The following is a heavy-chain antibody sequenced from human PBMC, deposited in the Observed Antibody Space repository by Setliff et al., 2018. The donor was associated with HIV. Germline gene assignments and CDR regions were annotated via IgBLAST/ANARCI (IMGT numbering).Heavy chain of an antibody. CDR1: GYSFTNYA. J-gene: IGHJ4*02. Sequence: VSCKASGYSFTNYAMHWVRQAPGQRLEWMGWINTGNGNTKYSQKFQGRVTFTGDTSASTAYMEVSSLRSEDTAVYYCASYDSSGPHWGQGTLVTVSS. D-gene: IGHD3-22*01. CDR3: ASYDSSGPH. V-gene: IGHV1-3*04. CDR2: INTGNGNT.